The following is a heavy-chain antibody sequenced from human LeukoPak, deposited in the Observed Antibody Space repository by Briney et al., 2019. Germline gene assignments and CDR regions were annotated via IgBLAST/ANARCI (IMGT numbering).Heavy chain of an antibody. V-gene: IGHV4-61*02. Sequence: KPSQTLSLTCTVSGGSISSANYYWTWIRQSAGKGLEWIGRMSGSGATTYNPSLKSRVTILVDMSNNQFSLKLSSVTAADTAVYYCARLLVAAAGTWFDPWGQGTLVTVSS. CDR2: MSGSGAT. CDR3: ARLLVAAAGTWFDP. D-gene: IGHD6-13*01. J-gene: IGHJ5*02. CDR1: GGSISSANYY.